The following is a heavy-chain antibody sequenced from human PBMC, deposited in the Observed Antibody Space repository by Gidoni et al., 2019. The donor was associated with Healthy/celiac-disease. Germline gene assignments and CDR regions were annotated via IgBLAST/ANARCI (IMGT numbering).Heavy chain of an antibody. Sequence: QLQLVQSGAEVKKPGASVKVSCKASGNTFTGYYMHWVRQAPGQGLEWMGWINPNSGGTNYAQKFQGWVTRTRDTAISTAYMELSRLRSDDTAVYYCARGPGYSYGYYFDYWGQGTLVTVSS. D-gene: IGHD5-18*01. CDR3: ARGPGYSYGYYFDY. V-gene: IGHV1-2*04. CDR2: INPNSGGT. CDR1: GNTFTGYY. J-gene: IGHJ4*02.